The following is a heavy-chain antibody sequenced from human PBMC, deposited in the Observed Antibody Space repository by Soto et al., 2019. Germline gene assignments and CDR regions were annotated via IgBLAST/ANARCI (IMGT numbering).Heavy chain of an antibody. CDR1: GYTFTGYY. CDR3: ARGIAAAAARGMDV. J-gene: IGHJ6*02. Sequence: ASVKVSCKASGYTFTGYYMHWVRQAPGQGLEWMGWINPNSGGTNYAQKFQCWVTMTRDTSISTAYMELSRLRSDDTAVYYCARGIAAAAARGMDVWGQGTTVTVSS. D-gene: IGHD6-13*01. CDR2: INPNSGGT. V-gene: IGHV1-2*04.